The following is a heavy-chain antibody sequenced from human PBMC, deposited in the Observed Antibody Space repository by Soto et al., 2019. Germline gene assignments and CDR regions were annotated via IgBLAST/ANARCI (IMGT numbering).Heavy chain of an antibody. CDR1: GYTFTSYG. Sequence: GASVKVSCKASGYTFTSYGISWVRQAPGQGLEWMGWISAYNGNTNYAQKLQGRVTMTTDTSTSTAYMELRSLRSDDTAVYYCARDLTYGDYVEYFQHWGQGTLVTVSS. J-gene: IGHJ1*01. CDR3: ARDLTYGDYVEYFQH. D-gene: IGHD4-17*01. V-gene: IGHV1-18*01. CDR2: ISAYNGNT.